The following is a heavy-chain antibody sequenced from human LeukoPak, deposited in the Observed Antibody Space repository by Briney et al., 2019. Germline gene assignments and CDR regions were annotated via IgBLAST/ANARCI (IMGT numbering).Heavy chain of an antibody. CDR1: GYTSTGYY. Sequence: ASVKVSCKASGYTSTGYYMHWVRQAPGQGLEWMGWINPNSGGTNYAQKFQGRVTMTRDTSISTAYMELSRLRSDDTAVYYCARVRWLQLPFDYWGQGTLVTVSS. CDR3: ARVRWLQLPFDY. V-gene: IGHV1-2*02. D-gene: IGHD5-12*01. J-gene: IGHJ4*02. CDR2: INPNSGGT.